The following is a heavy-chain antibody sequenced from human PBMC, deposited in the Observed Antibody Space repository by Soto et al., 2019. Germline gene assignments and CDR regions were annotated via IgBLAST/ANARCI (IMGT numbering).Heavy chain of an antibody. Sequence: SVKVSCKASGGTFSSYAISWVRQAPGQGLEWMGGIIPIFGTANYAQKFQGRVTITADESTSTAYMELSSLRSEDTAVYYCASSTLEYSSSFLYYGMAVWGKGPTVTVSS. J-gene: IGHJ6*04. D-gene: IGHD6-6*01. CDR1: GGTFSSYA. CDR2: IIPIFGTA. V-gene: IGHV1-69*13. CDR3: ASSTLEYSSSFLYYGMAV.